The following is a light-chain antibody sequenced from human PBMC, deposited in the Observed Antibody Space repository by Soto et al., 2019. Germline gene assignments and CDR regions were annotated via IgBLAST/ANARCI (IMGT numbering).Light chain of an antibody. J-gene: IGKJ1*01. V-gene: IGKV1-5*03. CDR1: QNINTW. CDR2: KAS. CDR3: QQYKSYWT. Sequence: DMQMTQSPSTLSASVGDRVTITCRASQNINTWLAWYQQQPGKAPKLLIYKASSLQSGVPSRFSGTGSGTEFTLTISSLQPDDYATYYCQQYKSYWTFGQGTKVEIK.